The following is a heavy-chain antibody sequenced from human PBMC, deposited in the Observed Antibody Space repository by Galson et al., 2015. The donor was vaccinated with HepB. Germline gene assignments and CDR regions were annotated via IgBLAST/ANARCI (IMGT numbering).Heavy chain of an antibody. CDR3: ARSNIVGATKPKGSDAFDI. Sequence: SVKVSCKASGGTFSSYAISWVRQAPGQGLEWMGGIIPIFGTANYAQKFQGRVTITADESTSTAYMELSSLRSEDTAVYYCARSNIVGATKPKGSDAFDIWGQGTMVTVSS. CDR1: GGTFSSYA. V-gene: IGHV1-69*13. D-gene: IGHD1-26*01. J-gene: IGHJ3*02. CDR2: IIPIFGTA.